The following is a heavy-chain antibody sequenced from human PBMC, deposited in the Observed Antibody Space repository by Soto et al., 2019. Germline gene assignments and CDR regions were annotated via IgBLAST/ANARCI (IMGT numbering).Heavy chain of an antibody. CDR1: GFTFSSYS. D-gene: IGHD3-10*01. V-gene: IGHV3-21*01. CDR3: ARVYTMVRGVIITSSYYYYGMDV. CDR2: ISSSSSYI. J-gene: IGHJ6*02. Sequence: EVQLVESGGGLVKPGGSLRLSCAASGFTFSSYSMNWVRQAPGKGLEWVSSISSSSSYIYYADSVKGRFTISRDNAKNSQYLQMNSLRAEDTAVYYCARVYTMVRGVIITSSYYYYGMDVWGQGTTVTVSS.